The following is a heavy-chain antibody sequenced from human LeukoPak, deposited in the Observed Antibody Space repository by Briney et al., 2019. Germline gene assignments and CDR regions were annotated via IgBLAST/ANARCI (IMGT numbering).Heavy chain of an antibody. V-gene: IGHV5-51*01. CDR3: ARHLRYCSSTSCYQLDY. Sequence: GESLKISCKGSGYSFTSYWIGWVRQMPGKGLERMGIIYPGDSDTRYSPSFQGQITISADKSISTAYLQWSSLKASDTAMYYCARHLRYCSSTSCYQLDYWGQGTLVTVSS. J-gene: IGHJ4*02. D-gene: IGHD2-2*01. CDR2: IYPGDSDT. CDR1: GYSFTSYW.